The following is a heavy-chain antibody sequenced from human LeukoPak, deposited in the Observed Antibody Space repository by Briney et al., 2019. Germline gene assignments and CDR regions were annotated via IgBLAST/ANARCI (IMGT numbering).Heavy chain of an antibody. CDR1: GGSFSDYY. V-gene: IGHV4-34*01. CDR2: INHSGDT. Sequence: SETLSLTCAVYGGSFSDYYWSWIRQPPGKGLEWIGEINHSGDTKYNPSLKSRVTISVDTSKNQFSLKVSSVTAADTAVYYCARIQLWPPHYSDYWGQGTLVTVSS. CDR3: ARIQLWPPHYSDY. J-gene: IGHJ4*02. D-gene: IGHD5-18*01.